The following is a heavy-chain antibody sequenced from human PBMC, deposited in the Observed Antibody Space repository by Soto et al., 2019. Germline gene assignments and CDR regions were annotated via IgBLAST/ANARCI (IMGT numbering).Heavy chain of an antibody. CDR1: GGSFSGYY. V-gene: IGHV4-34*01. Sequence: SETLSLTCAVYGGSFSGYYWSWIRQPPGKGLEWIGEINHSGSTNYNPSLKSRVTISVDTSKNQFSLKLSSVTAADTAVYYCARGSGHCSGGSCRRGYYYYYYMDVWGKGTTVTVSS. J-gene: IGHJ6*03. CDR2: INHSGST. D-gene: IGHD2-15*01. CDR3: ARGSGHCSGGSCRRGYYYYYYMDV.